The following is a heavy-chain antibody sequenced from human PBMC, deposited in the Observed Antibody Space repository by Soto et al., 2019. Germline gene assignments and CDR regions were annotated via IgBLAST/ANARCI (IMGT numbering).Heavy chain of an antibody. CDR1: GFPFATYA. CDR2: ISRGGGRT. J-gene: IGHJ4*02. Sequence: GGSLRLSCGSSGFPFATYAMGWVRQASGKGLEWVSGISRGGGRTYYADSVRGRFTISRDNSQNTLYLQMNGLRDDDTALYYWVKVANVGVVIEYFDYWRQGALVTVSS. CDR3: VKVANVGVVIEYFDY. D-gene: IGHD3-3*01. V-gene: IGHV3-23*01.